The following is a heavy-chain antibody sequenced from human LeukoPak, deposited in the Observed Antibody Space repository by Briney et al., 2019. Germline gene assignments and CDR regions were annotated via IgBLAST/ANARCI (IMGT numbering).Heavy chain of an antibody. CDR3: ARLLDNDISGDPDTFDV. CDR1: GGSLSGHY. D-gene: IGHD3-22*01. J-gene: IGHJ3*01. V-gene: IGHV4-59*11. Sequence: SETLSLTCTVSGGSLSGHYWSWIRQPPRKRLEWIGYVSYTGRTKYNPSLQSRVTISIDMSKSQFSLKLTSVTSADTAVYSCARLLDNDISGDPDTFDVWGQGTTVIVSS. CDR2: VSYTGRT.